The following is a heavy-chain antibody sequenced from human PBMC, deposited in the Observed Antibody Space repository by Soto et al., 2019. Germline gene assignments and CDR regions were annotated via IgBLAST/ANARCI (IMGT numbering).Heavy chain of an antibody. CDR3: AKAIVVVTATQYYYYGMDV. D-gene: IGHD2-21*02. V-gene: IGHV3-23*01. CDR2: ISGSGGST. J-gene: IGHJ6*02. Sequence: GWSLRLACASSVFTFISYAMRWVRQAPGKGLEWVSAISGSGGSTYYADSVKGRFTISRDNSKNTLYLQMNSLRAEDTAVYYCAKAIVVVTATQYYYYGMDVWGQGTTVTVSS. CDR1: VFTFISYA.